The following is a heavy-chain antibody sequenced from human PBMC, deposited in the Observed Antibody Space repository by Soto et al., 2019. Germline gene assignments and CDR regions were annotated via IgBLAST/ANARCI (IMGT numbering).Heavy chain of an antibody. V-gene: IGHV4-34*01. CDR2: INHSGST. D-gene: IGHD6-6*01. CDR3: ASLAARRHYYHYMDV. CDR1: GGSFSGYY. Sequence: QVQLQQWGAGLLKPSETLSLTCAVYGGSFSGYYWSWIRQPPGKGLEWIGEINHSGSTNYNPSLKGPVTLTGNTSKNQFSPEVSSVNAADQAVYYCASLAARRHYYHYMDVWGQGNPVTGSS. J-gene: IGHJ6*03.